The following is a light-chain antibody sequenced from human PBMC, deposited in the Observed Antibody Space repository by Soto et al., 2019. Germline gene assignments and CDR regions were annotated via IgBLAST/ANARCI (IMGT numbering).Light chain of an antibody. CDR1: SSNIGDNP. CDR2: YDD. CDR3: AAWDDSLNGVV. Sequence: QSVLTQPPSVSEAPRQRVTISCSGSSSNIGDNPVNWYQHLPGKAPKLLIYYDDLKPSGVSDRFSGSTSGTSASLAISGLHYADEADDYCAAWDDSLNGVVFGGGTKLTVL. V-gene: IGLV1-36*01. J-gene: IGLJ2*01.